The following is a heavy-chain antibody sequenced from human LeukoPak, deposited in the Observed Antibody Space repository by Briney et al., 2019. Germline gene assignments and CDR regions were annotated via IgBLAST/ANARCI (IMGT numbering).Heavy chain of an antibody. V-gene: IGHV1-2*02. D-gene: IGHD2-15*01. CDR1: GYTFTGYY. J-gene: IGHJ3*02. CDR2: INPNSGGT. CDR3: ARSRGYCSGGSCYYDALDI. Sequence: GASVKVSCKASGYTFTGYYMHWVRQAPGQGLEWMGWINPNSGGTNYAQKFQGRVTMTRDTSISTAYMELSRLRSDDTAVYYCARSRGYCSGGSCYYDALDIWGQGTMVTVSS.